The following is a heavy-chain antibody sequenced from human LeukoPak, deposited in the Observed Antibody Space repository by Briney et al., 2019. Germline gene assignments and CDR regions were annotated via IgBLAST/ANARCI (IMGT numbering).Heavy chain of an antibody. V-gene: IGHV3-7*03. D-gene: IGHD1-26*01. CDR1: GFAFQYYW. CDR2: MKEDETEE. CDR3: VSGGWELGF. J-gene: IGHJ4*02. Sequence: GGSVRLSCPASGFAFQYYWMAWVRQAPGKGLEWVAHMKEDETEEYYLDSVRGRFTISKNNAKSSLFLQMKRLTHEDTALDCCVSGGWELGFWGQGTLVTVSS.